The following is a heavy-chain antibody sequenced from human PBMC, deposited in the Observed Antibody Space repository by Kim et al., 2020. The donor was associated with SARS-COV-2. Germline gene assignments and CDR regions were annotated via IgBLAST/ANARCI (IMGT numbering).Heavy chain of an antibody. CDR2: ISSSSSYI. CDR1: GFTFSSYS. D-gene: IGHD6-19*01. J-gene: IGHJ6*02. Sequence: GGSLRLSCAASGFTFSSYSMNWVRQAPGKGLEWVSSISSSSSYIYYADSVKGRFTISRDNAKNSLYLQMNSLRAEDTAVYYCARDSNGYSSGWTLPPTLLHDRPYYYGMDVWGQGTTVTVSS. V-gene: IGHV3-21*01. CDR3: ARDSNGYSSGWTLPPTLLHDRPYYYGMDV.